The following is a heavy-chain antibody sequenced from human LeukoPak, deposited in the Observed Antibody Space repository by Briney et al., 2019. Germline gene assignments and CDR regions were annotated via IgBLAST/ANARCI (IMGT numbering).Heavy chain of an antibody. Sequence: GRSLRPSCAGAGFTSPAYWMSSVRQPRGQWLEWVPCIKEAGDESPLAHSVTDPLTIARDNASKSVFLRMHSLRADDTGVYFCARDRCTSTTCTGLRGFNGWAQGTLVTVSS. CDR3: ARDRCTSTTCTGLRGFNG. CDR1: GFTSPAYW. D-gene: IGHD2-8*01. J-gene: IGHJ4*02. CDR2: IKEAGDES. V-gene: IGHV3-7*01.